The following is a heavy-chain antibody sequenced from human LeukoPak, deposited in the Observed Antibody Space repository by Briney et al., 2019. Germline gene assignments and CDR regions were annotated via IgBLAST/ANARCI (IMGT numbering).Heavy chain of an antibody. CDR3: ATETNGRHYDY. J-gene: IGHJ4*02. V-gene: IGHV3-21*06. D-gene: IGHD1-14*01. CDR2: IGPTGSDR. Sequence: GGSLRLSCAASGFTVSSNYMSWVRQAPGKGLEWVASIGPTGSDRYHAASIKGRFTISRDNANNFLYLQMNSLRAEDTAVYYCATETNGRHYDYWGQGTLLTVSS. CDR1: GFTVSSNY.